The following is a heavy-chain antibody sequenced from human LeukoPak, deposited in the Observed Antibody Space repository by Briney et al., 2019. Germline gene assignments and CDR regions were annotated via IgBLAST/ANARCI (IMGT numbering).Heavy chain of an antibody. CDR2: ISGSGGST. CDR3: AKDPQTGDPGYCDYYMDV. J-gene: IGHJ6*03. CDR1: GFTFSSYA. V-gene: IGHV3-23*01. Sequence: GGSLRPSCAAPGFTFSSYAMSWVRQAPGKGLEWVSAISGSGGSTYYADSVKGRFTISSDNSKNTLYLQMNSLRAEDTAVYYCAKDPQTGDPGYCDYYMDVWGKGATVTVSS. D-gene: IGHD7-27*01.